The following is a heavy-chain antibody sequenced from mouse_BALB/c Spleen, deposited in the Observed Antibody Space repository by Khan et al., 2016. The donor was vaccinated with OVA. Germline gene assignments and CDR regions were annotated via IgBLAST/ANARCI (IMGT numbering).Heavy chain of an antibody. CDR3: TRRGDGYYGAMNC. D-gene: IGHD2-3*01. CDR2: ISYSGST. CDR1: GYSITSDYA. V-gene: IGHV3-2*02. Sequence: EVQLVESGPGLVKPSQSLSLTCSVTGYSITSDYAWNWIRQFPGNKLEWMGYISYSGSTSYNPSLKSRISITRDTSKTQFFLQLNSVTTEDTATNYCTRRGDGYYGAMNCWGQGTSVTVSS. J-gene: IGHJ4*01.